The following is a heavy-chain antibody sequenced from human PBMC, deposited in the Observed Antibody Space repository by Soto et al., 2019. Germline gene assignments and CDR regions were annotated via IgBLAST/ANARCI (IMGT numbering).Heavy chain of an antibody. D-gene: IGHD1-7*01. CDR3: ARVDNWNYGYYYYGMDV. CDR1: GGTFSSYA. J-gene: IGHJ6*02. V-gene: IGHV1-69*01. Sequence: QVQLVQSGAEVKKPGSSVKVSCKASGGTFSSYAISWVRQAPGQGLEWMGGIIPIFGTANYAQTFQGRVTITADESTSTAYMELSSLRSEDTAVYYCARVDNWNYGYYYYGMDVWGQGTTVTVSS. CDR2: IIPIFGTA.